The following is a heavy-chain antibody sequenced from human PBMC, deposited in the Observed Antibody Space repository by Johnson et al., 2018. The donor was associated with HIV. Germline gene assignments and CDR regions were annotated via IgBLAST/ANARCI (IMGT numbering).Heavy chain of an antibody. Sequence: VQLVESGGGLVQPGGSLRLSCAASGFTVSSNYMSWVRQAPGKGLAWVSVIYSGGSIYYADSVRGRFTISRDNAKNSLYLQMNSLRAEDTAVYSCARDRGGYYYDSSGLDAFDIWGQGTMVTVSS. CDR2: IYSGGSI. V-gene: IGHV3-66*01. CDR3: ARDRGGYYYDSSGLDAFDI. CDR1: GFTVSSNY. D-gene: IGHD3-22*01. J-gene: IGHJ3*02.